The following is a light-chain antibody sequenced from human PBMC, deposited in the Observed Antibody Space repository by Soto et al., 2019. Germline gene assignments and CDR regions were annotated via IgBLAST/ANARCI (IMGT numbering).Light chain of an antibody. J-gene: IGLJ2*01. Sequence: QSALTQPASVSGSPGQSITLSCTGTSSDIGAYNFVSWFQHHPGKAPKLVIYDVSDRPSGVSNRFSGSKSGNTASLTISGLQAEDEGDEFCSSCRGTSAVVFGGGTKLTV. V-gene: IGLV2-14*01. CDR1: SSDIGAYNF. CDR2: DVS. CDR3: SSCRGTSAVV.